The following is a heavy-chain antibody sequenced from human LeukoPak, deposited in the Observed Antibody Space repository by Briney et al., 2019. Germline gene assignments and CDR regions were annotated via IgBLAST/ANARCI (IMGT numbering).Heavy chain of an antibody. J-gene: IGHJ4*02. CDR2: IIPILGIA. V-gene: IGHV1-69*04. Sequence: ASVKVSCKASVGTFSSYAISWVRQAPGQGLEWMGRIIPILGIANYAQKFQGRVTITADKSTSTAYMELSSLRSEDTAVYYCARDMTTVVTQYFDYWGQGTLVTVSS. CDR1: VGTFSSYA. CDR3: ARDMTTVVTQYFDY. D-gene: IGHD4-23*01.